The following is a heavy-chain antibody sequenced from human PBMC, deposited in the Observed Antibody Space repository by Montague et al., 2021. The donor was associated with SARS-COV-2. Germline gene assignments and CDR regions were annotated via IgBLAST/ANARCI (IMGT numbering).Heavy chain of an antibody. D-gene: IGHD4-23*01. Sequence: SETLSLTCTVSGGSISSYYWTWIRQPPGKGLESIGYIYHNGSTKYNPSLKSRVTISVDTSKNQFSLKLSSVSVADTALYYCARGGGNSADYYNYTVDVWGQGTTVTVFS. J-gene: IGHJ6*02. CDR2: IYHNGST. CDR3: ARGGGNSADYYNYTVDV. CDR1: GGSISSYY. V-gene: IGHV4-59*01.